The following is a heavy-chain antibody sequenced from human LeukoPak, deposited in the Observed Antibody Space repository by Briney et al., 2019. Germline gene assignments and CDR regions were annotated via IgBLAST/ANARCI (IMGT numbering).Heavy chain of an antibody. Sequence: ASVKVSCKASGGTFSSYAISWVRQAPGQGLEWMGGIIPIFGTANYAQKFQGRVTITADESTSTAYMELSSLRSEDTAVYYCARDTAVALLYYFDYWGQGTLVTVSS. CDR2: IIPIFGTA. V-gene: IGHV1-69*13. CDR1: GGTFSSYA. CDR3: ARDTAVALLYYFDY. J-gene: IGHJ4*02. D-gene: IGHD6-19*01.